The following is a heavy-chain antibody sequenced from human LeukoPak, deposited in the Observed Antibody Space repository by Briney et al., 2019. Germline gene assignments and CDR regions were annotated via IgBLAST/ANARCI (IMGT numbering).Heavy chain of an antibody. V-gene: IGHV3-48*01. CDR3: ARVKYYDSGGYFFRFPFDY. CDR2: ISSSSSTI. CDR1: GFTFSSYS. J-gene: IGHJ4*02. Sequence: PGGSLRLSCAASGFTFSSYSMNWVRQAPGKGLEWVSYISSSSSTIYYADSVKGRFTISRDNAKNSLYLQMNSLRAEDTAVYYCARVKYYDSGGYFFRFPFDYWGQGTLVTVSS. D-gene: IGHD3-22*01.